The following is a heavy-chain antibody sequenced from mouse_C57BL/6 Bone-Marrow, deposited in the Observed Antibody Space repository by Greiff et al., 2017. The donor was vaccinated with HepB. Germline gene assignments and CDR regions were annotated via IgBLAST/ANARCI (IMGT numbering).Heavy chain of an antibody. CDR1: GYTFTSYW. Sequence: QVQLQQPGAELVKPGASVKLSCKASGYTFTSYWMHWVKQRPGQGLEWIGMIHPNSGSTNYNEKFKSKATLTVDKSSSTAYMQLSSLTSEDSAVYYCARIREPYSRYFDYWGQGTTLTVSS. CDR2: IHPNSGST. D-gene: IGHD2-12*01. J-gene: IGHJ2*01. CDR3: ARIREPYSRYFDY. V-gene: IGHV1-64*01.